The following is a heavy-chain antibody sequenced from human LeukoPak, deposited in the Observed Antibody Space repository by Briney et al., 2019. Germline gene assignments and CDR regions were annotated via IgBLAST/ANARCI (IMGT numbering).Heavy chain of an antibody. J-gene: IGHJ4*02. CDR3: AKVGSGYYDHLDF. CDR1: GFTFSNYW. V-gene: IGHV3-23*01. CDR2: ISSSGGST. Sequence: GGSLRLSCAASGFTFSNYWMSWVRQAPGTGLEWVSAISSSGGSTYHADSARGRFTISRDNSKNTQYLQMNSLRVEDTAVYYCAKVGSGYYDHLDFWGQGILVTVSS. D-gene: IGHD3-22*01.